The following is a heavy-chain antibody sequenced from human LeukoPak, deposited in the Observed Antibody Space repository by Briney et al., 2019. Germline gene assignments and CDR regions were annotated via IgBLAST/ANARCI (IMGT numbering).Heavy chain of an antibody. D-gene: IGHD3-16*01. CDR3: ARGGDAMGNGASFLDN. CDR2: INHSGST. CDR1: DGSFSGYY. J-gene: IGHJ4*02. Sequence: SETLSLTCAVYDGSFSGYYWSWIRQPPGKGLEWIGEINHSGSTNYNPSLQSRFIISVDTSKNQLSLRVTSVTAADTAVYYRARGGDAMGNGASFLDNWGQGTLVTVSS. V-gene: IGHV4-34*01.